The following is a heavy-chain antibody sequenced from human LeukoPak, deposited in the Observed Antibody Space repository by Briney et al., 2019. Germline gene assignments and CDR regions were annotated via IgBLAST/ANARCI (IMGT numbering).Heavy chain of an antibody. CDR2: IWYDGSKK. D-gene: IGHD5/OR15-5a*01. Sequence: GWSLRLSCGASGFTFRNYGMHWVRQAPGKGLEWVAIIWYDGSKKYYADSVKGRFTISRDNSKNTLYLQMNSLRVEDTAVYYCARSHPRTSVFDFGGQGTMVTLSS. CDR3: ARSHPRTSVFDF. V-gene: IGHV3-33*01. CDR1: GFTFRNYG. J-gene: IGHJ3*01.